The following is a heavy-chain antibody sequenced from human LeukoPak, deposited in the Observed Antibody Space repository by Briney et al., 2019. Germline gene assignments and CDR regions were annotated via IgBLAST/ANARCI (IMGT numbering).Heavy chain of an antibody. CDR1: GFTFTRYA. Sequence: GASLRLSCAASGFTFTRYALSWVRQAPGKGLEWVSAISISGDGTYYADSVKGRFTISRDNSRNMLFLQMNSLTTEDTAVYYCAKDLLFPKFGSESWGQGTLVTVSS. CDR2: ISISGDGT. V-gene: IGHV3-23*01. J-gene: IGHJ5*02. D-gene: IGHD2-21*02. CDR3: AKDLLFPKFGSES.